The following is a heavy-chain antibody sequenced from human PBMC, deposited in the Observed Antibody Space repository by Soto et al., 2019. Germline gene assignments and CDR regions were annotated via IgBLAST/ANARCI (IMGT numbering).Heavy chain of an antibody. CDR3: ARGPGSSDWRFSYYYMDV. D-gene: IGHD6-19*01. V-gene: IGHV1-8*01. Sequence: QVQLVQSGAEVKKPGASVKVSCTFTSYDINWVRQATGQGLEWMGWMNPNSGNTRYAQKFQGRVTMTRNTSNFTAXMELSSLRSEDTAGYYCARGPGSSDWRFSYYYMDVWGQGTTVTVSS. CDR1: FTSYD. J-gene: IGHJ6*02. CDR2: MNPNSGNT.